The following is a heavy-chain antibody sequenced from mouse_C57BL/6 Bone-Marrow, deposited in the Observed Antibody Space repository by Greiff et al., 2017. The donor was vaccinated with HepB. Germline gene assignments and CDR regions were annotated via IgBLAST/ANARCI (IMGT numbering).Heavy chain of an antibody. D-gene: IGHD6-1*01. CDR3: ARYPLSMDY. Sequence: EVKLVESGGGLVQPGGSLSLSCAASGFTFTDYYMSWVRQPPGKALEWLGFIRNKANGYTTEYSASVKGRFTISRDNSQSILYLQMTALRAEDSATYYCARYPLSMDYWGQGTSVTVSS. V-gene: IGHV7-3*01. CDR2: IRNKANGYTT. CDR1: GFTFTDYY. J-gene: IGHJ4*01.